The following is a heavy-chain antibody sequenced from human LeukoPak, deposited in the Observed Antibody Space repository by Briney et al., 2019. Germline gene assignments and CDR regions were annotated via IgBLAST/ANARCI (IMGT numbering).Heavy chain of an antibody. CDR3: TTLTSYYDFWSGRESEYYFDY. J-gene: IGHJ4*02. CDR2: IKSKTDGGTT. D-gene: IGHD3-3*01. CDR1: GFTFSNAW. Sequence: GGSLRLSCAASGFTFSNAWMNWVRQAPGKGLEWVGRIKSKTDGGTTDYAAPVKGRFTISRDDSKNTLYLQMNSLKTEDTAVYYCTTLTSYYDFWSGRESEYYFDYWGQGTLVTVSS. V-gene: IGHV3-15*07.